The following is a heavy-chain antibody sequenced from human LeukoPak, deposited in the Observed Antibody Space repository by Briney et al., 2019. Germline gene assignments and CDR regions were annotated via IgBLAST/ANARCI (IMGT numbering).Heavy chain of an antibody. Sequence: GGSLILSCAASGFSFSGSSMHWDRQASGEGLEWLAQIRSKANNYATVYSASVKGRFTISRDDSKNTTDLQMSSLKTEDTAVYYCTSYPRSTAPYWGQGVLVTVS. J-gene: IGHJ4*02. CDR2: IRSKANNYAT. CDR3: TSYPRSTAPY. V-gene: IGHV3-73*01. D-gene: IGHD2-2*01. CDR1: GFSFSGSS.